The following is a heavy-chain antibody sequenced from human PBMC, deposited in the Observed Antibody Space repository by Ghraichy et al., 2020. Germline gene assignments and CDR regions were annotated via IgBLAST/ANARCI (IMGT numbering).Heavy chain of an antibody. V-gene: IGHV3-53*01. J-gene: IGHJ6*02. Sequence: GGSLRLSCAASGFTVSSNYMSWVRQAPGKGLEWVSVIYSGGSTYYADSVKGRFTISRDNSKNTLYLQMNSLRAEDTAVYYCARAIETWGSSYYGMDVWGQGTTVTVSS. CDR1: GFTVSSNY. CDR2: IYSGGST. D-gene: IGHD7-27*01. CDR3: ARAIETWGSSYYGMDV.